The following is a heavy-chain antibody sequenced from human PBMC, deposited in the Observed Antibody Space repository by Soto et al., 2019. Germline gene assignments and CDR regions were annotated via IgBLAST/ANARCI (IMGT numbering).Heavy chain of an antibody. D-gene: IGHD5-12*01. CDR2: IKEDGSEK. CDR1: GFTLSSYW. CDR3: ARGGRWIIDY. Sequence: EVQLVESGGGLVQPGGSLRLSCAASGFTLSSYWMSWVRQAPGKGLEWVANIKEDGSEKYYVDSVKGRFVISRDNGKNSLYLRMNSLRVEDTAVYFCARGGRWIIDYWGQGSLVTVSS. V-gene: IGHV3-7*01. J-gene: IGHJ4*02.